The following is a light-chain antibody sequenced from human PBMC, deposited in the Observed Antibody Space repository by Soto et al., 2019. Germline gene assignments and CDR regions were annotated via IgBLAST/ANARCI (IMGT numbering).Light chain of an antibody. CDR1: TPNTGRNY. CDR3: GAWDSILSAFV. Sequence: QSVLTQPPSVSAAPGQNVIISCSGSTPNTGRNYVSWYQQLPGTAPKLLIYENNQRPSGIPDRLSGSKSGTSATLGITGLQTGDEADYYCGAWDSILSAFVFGTGTKLTVL. J-gene: IGLJ1*01. V-gene: IGLV1-51*02. CDR2: ENN.